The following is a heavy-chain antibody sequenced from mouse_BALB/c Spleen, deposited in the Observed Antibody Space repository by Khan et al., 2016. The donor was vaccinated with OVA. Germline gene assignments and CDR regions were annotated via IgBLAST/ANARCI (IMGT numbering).Heavy chain of an antibody. CDR2: ISYSGST. CDR1: GYSITNNYA. D-gene: IGHD1-1*01. J-gene: IGHJ2*01. CDR3: ARGNYYGYYFDY. V-gene: IGHV3-2*02. Sequence: EVQLQESGPGLVKPSQSLSLTCTVTGYSITNNYAWNWIRQFPGNKLEWMCYISYSGSTNYNPSLKSRISITRDTSKNQFFLQLNSVTTEDTATYYCARGNYYGYYFDYWGQGTTLTVSS.